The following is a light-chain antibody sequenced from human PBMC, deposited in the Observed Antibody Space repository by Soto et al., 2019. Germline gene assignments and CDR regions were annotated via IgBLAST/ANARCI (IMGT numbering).Light chain of an antibody. V-gene: IGLV1-47*01. J-gene: IGLJ2*01. CDR2: RND. CDR1: RSDIGSNY. CDR3: ASWDDTLSVPI. Sequence: QSVLTQPPSASGTPGQRVTISCSGSRSDIGSNYVYWYQHLPGMAPKLLIYRNDQRPSGVPDRISGSRSGTSASLVIIGLRSEDEADYYCASWDDTLSVPIFGGGTKLTVL.